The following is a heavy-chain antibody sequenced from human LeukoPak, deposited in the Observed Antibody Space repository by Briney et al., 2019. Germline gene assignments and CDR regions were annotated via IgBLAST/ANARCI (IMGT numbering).Heavy chain of an antibody. V-gene: IGHV1-69*01. Sequence: SVKVSCKASGGTFSSYAISWVRQAPGQGLEWMGGIIPIFGTANYAQKFQGRVTITADESTSTAYMELSSLRSEDTAVYYCARDHSGSYSFDYWGQGTLVTVSS. J-gene: IGHJ4*02. CDR3: ARDHSGSYSFDY. D-gene: IGHD1-26*01. CDR1: GGTFSSYA. CDR2: IIPIFGTA.